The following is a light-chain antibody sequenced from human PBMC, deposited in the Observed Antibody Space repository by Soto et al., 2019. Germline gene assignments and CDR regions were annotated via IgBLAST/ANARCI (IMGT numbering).Light chain of an antibody. CDR2: ADG. J-gene: IGLJ2*01. CDR1: NIGITR. CDR3: QVWDNSRSVVL. Sequence: SYELTQPPSVSVAPGQTARITCGEDNIGITRVHWYQQKPGQAPVLVVYADGDRPSGIPERFSGSNSGNTTTLTISRVEAGDEADYYCQVWDNSRSVVLFGGGTKLTV. V-gene: IGLV3-21*02.